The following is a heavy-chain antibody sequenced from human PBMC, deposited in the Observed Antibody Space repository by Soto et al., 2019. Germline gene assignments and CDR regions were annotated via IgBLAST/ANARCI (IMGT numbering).Heavy chain of an antibody. CDR2: ISGSGTTI. V-gene: IGHV3-11*01. Sequence: ESGGGLVKPGGSLRLSCAASGFSFSDHYMTWIRQAPGKGLEWVSYISGSGTTIYYTDSVKGRFTVSRDNAKNSVYLHMNSLRAEDTAVYYCAGDPYYYASDYWGQGTLVTVSS. CDR1: GFSFSDHY. CDR3: AGDPYYYASDY. D-gene: IGHD3-10*01. J-gene: IGHJ4*02.